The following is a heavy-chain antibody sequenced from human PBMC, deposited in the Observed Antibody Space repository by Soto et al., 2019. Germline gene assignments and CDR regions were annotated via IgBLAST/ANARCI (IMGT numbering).Heavy chain of an antibody. CDR1: GFTFDDYA. CDR2: ISWNSGSI. D-gene: IGHD4-17*01. CDR3: AKDNVAFTVTYLYDFDY. J-gene: IGHJ4*02. V-gene: IGHV3-9*01. Sequence: PGGSLRLSCAASGFTFDDYAMHWVRQAPGKGLEWVSGISWNSGSIGYADSVKGRFTISRDNAKNSLYLQMNSLRAEDTALYYCAKDNVAFTVTYLYDFDYWGQGTLVTVSS.